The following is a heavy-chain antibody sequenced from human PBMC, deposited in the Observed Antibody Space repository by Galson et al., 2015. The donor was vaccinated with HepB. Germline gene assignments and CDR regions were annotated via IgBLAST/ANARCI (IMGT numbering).Heavy chain of an antibody. J-gene: IGHJ4*02. CDR3: ARAGFCSGDCYKGFDC. CDR1: GFTFSNYW. Sequence: SLRLSCAASGFTFSNYWMQWVRQAPGKGLVWVARIKTDGTSTNYADSVKGRFTISRDNAKNTLYLQVSSLGDEDTALYYCARAGFCSGDCYKGFDCWGQGTLVTVSS. D-gene: IGHD2-21*02. V-gene: IGHV3-74*01. CDR2: IKTDGTST.